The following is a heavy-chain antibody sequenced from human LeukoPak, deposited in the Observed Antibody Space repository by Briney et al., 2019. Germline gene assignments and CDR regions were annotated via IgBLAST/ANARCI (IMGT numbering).Heavy chain of an antibody. V-gene: IGHV3-23*01. CDR3: ARGTRVTFGGVIVTY. Sequence: GGSLRLSCAASGFTFSSYAMSWVRQAPGKGLEWVSAISGSGGSTYYADSVKGRFTISRDNSKNTLYLQMNSLRAEDTAVYYCARGTRVTFGGVIVTYWGQGTLVTVSS. CDR2: ISGSGGST. D-gene: IGHD3-16*02. J-gene: IGHJ4*02. CDR1: GFTFSSYA.